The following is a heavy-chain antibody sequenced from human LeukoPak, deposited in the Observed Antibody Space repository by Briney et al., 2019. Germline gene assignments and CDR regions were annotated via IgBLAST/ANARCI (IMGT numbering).Heavy chain of an antibody. J-gene: IGHJ6*01. D-gene: IGHD2-21*01. CDR3: AKDFGDTVYHYYGMDV. Sequence: PGGSLRLSCEASGFTFRNYAMTWVRQAPGKGLEWVSGITYTGVSTYHADSVKGRFIISRDNSRSTLYLQMNSLRAEDTAVYYCAKDFGDTVYHYYGMDVWGQGTTVTVSS. CDR1: GFTFRNYA. CDR2: ITYTGVST. V-gene: IGHV3-23*01.